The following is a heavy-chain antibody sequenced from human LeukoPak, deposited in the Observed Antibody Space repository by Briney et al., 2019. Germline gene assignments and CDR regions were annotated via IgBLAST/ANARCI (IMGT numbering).Heavy chain of an antibody. CDR1: GGSISSYY. Sequence: SETLSLTCTVSGGSISSYYWSWIRQPAGKGLEWIGRIYTSGSTNYNPSLKSRVTMSVDTSKNQFSLKLSSVTAADTAVYYCATSSGYDFWSGSYYYYYMDVWGKGTTVTVSS. J-gene: IGHJ6*03. CDR2: IYTSGST. CDR3: ATSSGYDFWSGSYYYYYMDV. D-gene: IGHD3-3*01. V-gene: IGHV4-4*07.